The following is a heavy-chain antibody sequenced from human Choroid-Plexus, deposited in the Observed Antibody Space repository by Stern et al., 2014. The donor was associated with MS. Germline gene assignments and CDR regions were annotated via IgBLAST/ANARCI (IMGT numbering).Heavy chain of an antibody. Sequence: VQLVESGGGVVQPGRPLRLSCVASGFTFGSCAMHWVRQAPGTGLEWVSGVSYDGSNKYYADSVKGRFTISRDKSQNTLYMQMSSLRPEDTAVYYCAKDRQYLTYFFDHWGQGSLVTVSS. D-gene: IGHD2/OR15-2a*01. CDR1: GFTFGSCA. J-gene: IGHJ5*02. CDR2: VSYDGSNK. V-gene: IGHV3-30*18. CDR3: AKDRQYLTYFFDH.